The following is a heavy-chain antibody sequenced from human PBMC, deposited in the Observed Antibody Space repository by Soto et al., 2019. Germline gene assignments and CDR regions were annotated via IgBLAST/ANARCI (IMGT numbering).Heavy chain of an antibody. CDR2: IWYDGSNK. CDR3: ARDLGHYDSTGYFDS. CDR1: GFTFSSYG. D-gene: IGHD3-22*01. J-gene: IGHJ4*02. Sequence: GGSLRLSCAASGFTFSSYGMHWVRQAPGKGLEWVAVIWYDGSNKYYADSVKGRFTISRDNAKNSLHLQMNSLRVEDTAVYYCARDLGHYDSTGYFDSWGQGTLVTVSS. V-gene: IGHV3-33*01.